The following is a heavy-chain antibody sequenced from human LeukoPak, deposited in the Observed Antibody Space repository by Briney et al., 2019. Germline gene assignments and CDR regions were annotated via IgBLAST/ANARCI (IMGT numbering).Heavy chain of an antibody. V-gene: IGHV3-11*04. D-gene: IGHD5-12*01. Sequence: GGSLRLSCAASGFTFSDYYMSWIRQAPGKGLEWVSYISSSGSTIYYADSVKGRFTISRDNAKNSLYPQMNSLRAEDTAVYYCARDIGRYGGYAYLFDYWGQGTLVTVSS. J-gene: IGHJ4*02. CDR3: ARDIGRYGGYAYLFDY. CDR1: GFTFSDYY. CDR2: ISSSGSTI.